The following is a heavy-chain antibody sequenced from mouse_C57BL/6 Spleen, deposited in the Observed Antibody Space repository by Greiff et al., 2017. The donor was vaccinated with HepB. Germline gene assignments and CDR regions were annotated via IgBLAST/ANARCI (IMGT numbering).Heavy chain of an antibody. J-gene: IGHJ2*01. CDR2: IYPRSGNT. Sequence: QSGAELARPGASVKLSCKASGYTFTSYGISWVKQRTGQGLEWIGEIYPRSGNTYYNEKFKGKATLTADKSSSTAYMELRSLTSEDSAVYFCARSDDGYYGDYWGQGTTLTVSS. CDR1: GYTFTSYG. D-gene: IGHD2-3*01. V-gene: IGHV1-81*01. CDR3: ARSDDGYYGDY.